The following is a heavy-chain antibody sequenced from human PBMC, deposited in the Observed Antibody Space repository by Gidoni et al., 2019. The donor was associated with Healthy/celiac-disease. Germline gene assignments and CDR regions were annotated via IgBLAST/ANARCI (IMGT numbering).Heavy chain of an antibody. CDR2: IKHSGST. D-gene: IGHD3-22*01. Sequence: QVQLQQWGAGLLKPSETLSLTCAVYGGSFSGYYWSWIRQPPGKGLEWIGEIKHSGSTNYNPSLKSRVTISVDTSKNQFSLKLSSVTAADTAVYYCARGITMIDWGQGTLVTVSS. CDR1: GGSFSGYY. J-gene: IGHJ4*02. V-gene: IGHV4-34*01. CDR3: ARGITMID.